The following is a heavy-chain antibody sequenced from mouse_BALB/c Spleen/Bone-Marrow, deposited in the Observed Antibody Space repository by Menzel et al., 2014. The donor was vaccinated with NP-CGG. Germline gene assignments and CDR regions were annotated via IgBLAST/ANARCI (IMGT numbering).Heavy chain of an antibody. CDR1: GYIFTSYV. Sequence: VQLKESGPELVKPGASVKMSCKASGYIFTSYVMHWVKQKPGQGLEWIGYINPYNDGTKYNEKFKGKATLTSDKSSSTAYMELSSLTSEDSAVYYCARSGRYDGFAYWGQGTLVTVSA. V-gene: IGHV1-14*01. J-gene: IGHJ3*01. D-gene: IGHD2-14*01. CDR2: INPYNDGT. CDR3: ARSGRYDGFAY.